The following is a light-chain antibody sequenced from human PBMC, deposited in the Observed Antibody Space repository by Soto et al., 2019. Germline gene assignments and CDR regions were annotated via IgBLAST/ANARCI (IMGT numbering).Light chain of an antibody. V-gene: IGKV3-15*01. CDR3: HQYDNWWT. CDR2: GVS. J-gene: IGKJ1*01. Sequence: IVLTQSPATLSLSPGERATLSFRASQSISSSLAWYQQKPGQAPRLLIYGVSTRATGVPARFSGSGSGTDFTLTISSLQPEDFAVYYCHQYDNWWTFGQGTKVDI. CDR1: QSISSS.